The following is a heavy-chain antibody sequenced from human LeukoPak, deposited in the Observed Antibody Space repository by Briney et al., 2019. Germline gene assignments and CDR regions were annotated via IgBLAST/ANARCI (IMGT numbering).Heavy chain of an antibody. Sequence: PGGSLRLSCAASGFTFNIYWMNWVRQAPGKGLEWVAKIKQDGSERYYVDSVKGRATISRDNAENSLFLQMNSLRAEDTAVYYCARDRYKNPYSSSSFFDFWGQGVLVTVSS. D-gene: IGHD6-6*01. J-gene: IGHJ4*02. V-gene: IGHV3-7*01. CDR1: GFTFNIYW. CDR2: IKQDGSER. CDR3: ARDRYKNPYSSSSFFDF.